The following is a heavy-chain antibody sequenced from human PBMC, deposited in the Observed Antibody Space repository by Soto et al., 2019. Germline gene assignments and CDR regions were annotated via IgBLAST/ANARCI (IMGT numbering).Heavy chain of an antibody. CDR3: ATDMQTTVVTPSAFDI. CDR1: GFTFASYA. J-gene: IGHJ3*02. D-gene: IGHD4-17*01. CDR2: ISGGGGTT. V-gene: IGHV3-23*01. Sequence: EVQLLESGGGLVQPGGSLRLSCAASGFTFASYALIWVRQDPGKGLEWVSAISGGGGTTYYADSVKGRFTISRDNSKNTLYLQVNSLRAEDTAVYYCATDMQTTVVTPSAFDIWGQGTMVTVSS.